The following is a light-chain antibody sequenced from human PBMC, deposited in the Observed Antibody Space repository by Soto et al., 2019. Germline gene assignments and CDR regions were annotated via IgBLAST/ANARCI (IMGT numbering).Light chain of an antibody. CDR1: QSVASSF. CDR3: HQSGSSPLT. Sequence: EIVLTQSPGTLSLSPGARATLSCRASQSVASSFIAWFQQKPGQPPRLLIYTASSRAPGIPDRFTASGSGTDFTLTISRLEPEDFAVYYCHQSGSSPLTFGPGTKV. J-gene: IGKJ3*01. V-gene: IGKV3-20*01. CDR2: TAS.